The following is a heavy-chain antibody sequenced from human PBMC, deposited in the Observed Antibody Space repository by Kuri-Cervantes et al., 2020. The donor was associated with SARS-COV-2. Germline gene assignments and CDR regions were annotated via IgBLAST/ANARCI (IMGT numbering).Heavy chain of an antibody. J-gene: IGHJ3*02. CDR1: GYSFTSYW. Sequence: GGSLRLSCKGSGYSFTSYWIGWVRQMPGKGLEWMGIIYPGDSDTRYSPSFQGQVTISADKSISTAYLQWSSLKASDTAMYYCARHDEGSGSLDAFDIWGQGTMVTVSS. CDR3: ARHDEGSGSLDAFDI. D-gene: IGHD3-10*01. V-gene: IGHV5-51*01. CDR2: IYPGDSDT.